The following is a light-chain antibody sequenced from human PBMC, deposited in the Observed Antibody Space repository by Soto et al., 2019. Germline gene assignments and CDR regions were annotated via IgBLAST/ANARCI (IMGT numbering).Light chain of an antibody. Sequence: DIVMTQSPLSLPVTPGEPASISCRSSQSLLHRNGYNYVDWYLQKPGQSPQLLIYLGSNRASGVPDRFTGSGSGTDFTLKISRVEAEDVGVYYCMQALQTPLFTFGHGTKVDIK. CDR2: LGS. CDR1: QSLLHRNGYNY. CDR3: MQALQTPLFT. V-gene: IGKV2-28*01. J-gene: IGKJ3*01.